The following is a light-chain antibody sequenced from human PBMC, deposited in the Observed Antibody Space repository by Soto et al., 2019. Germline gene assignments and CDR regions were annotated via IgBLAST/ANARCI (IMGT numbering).Light chain of an antibody. CDR3: QQYGTCPIT. CDR1: QNLRSS. J-gene: IGKJ5*01. Sequence: EIVLTQSPATLSVYPGERATLSCRASQNLRSSLAWYQQKPGQAPRLLIYGAFTRETGVQDRFSGSGAGTEFTLTISRLEPEDFALYYCQQYGTCPITFGQGTRLEIK. CDR2: GAF. V-gene: IGKV3-20*01.